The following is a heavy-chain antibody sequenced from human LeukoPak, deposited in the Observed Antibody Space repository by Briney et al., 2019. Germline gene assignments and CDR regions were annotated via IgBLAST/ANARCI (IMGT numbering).Heavy chain of an antibody. CDR1: GGSFSGYY. CDR3: ARGIAAAIVATHYIDY. D-gene: IGHD5-12*01. J-gene: IGHJ4*02. Sequence: SETLSLTCAVYGGSFSGYYWSWIRHPPGKGLEWIGEINHSGSTNYNPSLKSRVTISVDTSTNQFSLKLSSVPAADTAVYYCARGIAAAIVATHYIDYWGQGTLVTVSA. V-gene: IGHV4-34*01. CDR2: INHSGST.